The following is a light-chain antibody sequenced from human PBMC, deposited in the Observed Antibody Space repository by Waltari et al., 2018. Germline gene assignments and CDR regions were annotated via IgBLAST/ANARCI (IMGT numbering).Light chain of an antibody. CDR3: NSRDSSGDHVV. Sequence: SSELTPDPAVSVALGQTVRLTCQGDSLRSYYATWYKQKPGQAPVLVIYGNNNRPSGIPDRFSGSSLRNTASLTITGAQAEDEADYYCNSRDSSGDHVVFGGGTKVTVL. CDR2: GNN. J-gene: IGLJ3*02. CDR1: SLRSYY. V-gene: IGLV3-19*01.